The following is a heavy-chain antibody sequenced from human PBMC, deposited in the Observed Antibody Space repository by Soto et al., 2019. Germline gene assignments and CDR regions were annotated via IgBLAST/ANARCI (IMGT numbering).Heavy chain of an antibody. J-gene: IGHJ4*02. D-gene: IGHD3-22*01. Sequence: SETLSLTCSVSGYLISSGYYWGWVRQTPGKGLEWLGSIDYSGRTYYSPSLKSRVSTSVDLSKNQFSLKLSSVTAADTAVYYCAGRTLITMIVWWGQGTLVTVSS. CDR3: AGRTLITMIVW. CDR1: GYLISSGYY. CDR2: IDYSGRT. V-gene: IGHV4-38-2*01.